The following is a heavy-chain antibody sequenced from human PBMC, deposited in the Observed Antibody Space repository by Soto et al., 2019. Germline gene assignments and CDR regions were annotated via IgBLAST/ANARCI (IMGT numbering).Heavy chain of an antibody. Sequence: LRLSCAGSGFTLSDHYIDWVRQAPGKGLEWVGRSRDTAQGYSTAYAASVKGRFTTTRDESKNSVYLQMNSLKTDDTAVYFCARDTPPAELDYWGQGSLVTVSS. V-gene: IGHV3-72*01. J-gene: IGHJ4*02. CDR2: SRDTAQGYST. CDR3: ARDTPPAELDY. CDR1: GFTLSDHY. D-gene: IGHD1-26*01.